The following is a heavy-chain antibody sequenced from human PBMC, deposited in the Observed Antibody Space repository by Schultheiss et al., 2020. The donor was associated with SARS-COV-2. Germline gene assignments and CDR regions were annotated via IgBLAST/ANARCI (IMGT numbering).Heavy chain of an antibody. CDR1: GFTFSSYS. Sequence: GGSLRLSCAASGFTFSSYSMNWVRQAPGKGLEWVSSISSSSSYIYYADSVKGRFTISRDNSKNTLYLQMNSLRAEDTAVYYCARHAYSSSWYGPADYFDYWGQGTLVTVSS. J-gene: IGHJ4*02. V-gene: IGHV3-21*04. D-gene: IGHD6-13*01. CDR2: ISSSSSYI. CDR3: ARHAYSSSWYGPADYFDY.